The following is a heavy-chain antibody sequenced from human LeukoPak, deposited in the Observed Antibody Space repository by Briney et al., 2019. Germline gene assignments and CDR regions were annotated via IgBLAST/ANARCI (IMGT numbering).Heavy chain of an antibody. D-gene: IGHD2-2*03. Sequence: PSETLSLTCTVSGYSISSGYYWGWIRQPPGKGLEWIGSIYHSGSTYYNPSLKSRVTISVDTSKNQFSLKLSSVTAADTAVYYCARVDIVVVPAAMHFFYFDFWGQGTLVTVSS. CDR1: GYSISSGYY. CDR2: IYHSGST. J-gene: IGHJ4*02. CDR3: ARVDIVVVPAAMHFFYFDF. V-gene: IGHV4-38-2*02.